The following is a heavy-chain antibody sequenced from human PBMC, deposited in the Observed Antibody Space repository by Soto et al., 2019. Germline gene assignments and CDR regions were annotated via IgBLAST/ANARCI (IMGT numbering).Heavy chain of an antibody. J-gene: IGHJ4*02. CDR1: GFSFSNYA. CDR2: ISGSRGST. Sequence: GGSLKLSCAASGFSFSNYAMTWVRQAPGKGMEWVSVISGSRGSTDYADSVKGRFTISRDNTKNTLDLQMNRLRADDTAVYYCARGFSAGKGSPPDFWCQGSLVTVSS. V-gene: IGHV3-23*01. CDR3: ARGFSAGKGSPPDF. D-gene: IGHD6-13*01.